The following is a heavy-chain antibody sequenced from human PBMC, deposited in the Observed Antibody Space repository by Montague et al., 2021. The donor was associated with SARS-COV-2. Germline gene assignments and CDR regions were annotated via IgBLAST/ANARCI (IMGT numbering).Heavy chain of an antibody. CDR1: GGSLSGFY. CDR2: ITHGGST. V-gene: IGHV4-34*01. CDR3: ARGSRQWLVRPPHYYYFDY. Sequence: SETLSLTCAVYGGSLSGFYWTWIRQTPGKGLEWVGEITHGGSTSYSPALKSRLTISVDTSKNQFSLKLSSVTAADTAVYYCARGSRQWLVRPPHYYYFDYWGQGTLVTVSS. D-gene: IGHD6-19*01. J-gene: IGHJ4*02.